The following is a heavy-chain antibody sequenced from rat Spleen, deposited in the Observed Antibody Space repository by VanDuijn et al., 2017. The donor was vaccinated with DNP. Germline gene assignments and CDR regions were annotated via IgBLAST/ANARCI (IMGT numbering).Heavy chain of an antibody. CDR2: IIYDGSST. V-gene: IGHV5-17*01. D-gene: IGHD3-8*01. Sequence: EVQLVESGGGLVQPGRSLKLSCSASGFPFSAYAMAWVGQAPKKGLEWVATIIYDGSSTYYRDSVKGRFTISRDNAKSTLYLQMDSLRSEDTATYYCTRPASPYYFGYWGQGVMVTVSS. CDR1: GFPFSAYA. CDR3: TRPASPYYFGY. J-gene: IGHJ2*01.